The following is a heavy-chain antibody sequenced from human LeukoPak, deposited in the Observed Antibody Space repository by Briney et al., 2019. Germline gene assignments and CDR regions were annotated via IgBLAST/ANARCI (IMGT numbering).Heavy chain of an antibody. J-gene: IGHJ6*02. CDR1: GYSFTSYW. Sequence: NRGESLKISCKGSGYSFTSYWISWVRQMPGKGLEWMGRIDPSDSYTNYSPSFQGHVTISADKSISTAYLQWSSLKASDTAMYYCARQHSGNSDSEYYGMDVWGQGTTVTVSS. V-gene: IGHV5-10-1*01. D-gene: IGHD4-23*01. CDR2: IDPSDSYT. CDR3: ARQHSGNSDSEYYGMDV.